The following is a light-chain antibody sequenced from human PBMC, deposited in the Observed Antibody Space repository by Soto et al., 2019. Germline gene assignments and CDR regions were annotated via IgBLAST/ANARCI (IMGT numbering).Light chain of an antibody. V-gene: IGKV1-39*01. CDR3: QQSYSLPLT. CDR1: QTINNY. CDR2: AAS. J-gene: IGKJ4*01. Sequence: DIQMTQSPSSLSASVGDRVTITCRASQTINNYLNWYKQKPGKAPNLLISAASSLQSGVPSKFSGSGSGTHFTLTINSLQPENFATYFCQQSYSLPLTVGGGTKEEIK.